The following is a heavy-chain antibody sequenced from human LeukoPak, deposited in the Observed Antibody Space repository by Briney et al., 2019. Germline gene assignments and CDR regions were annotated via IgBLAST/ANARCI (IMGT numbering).Heavy chain of an antibody. Sequence: PSGTLSLTCTVSGGSISSSSYYWSWIRQPAGKGLEWIGRIYTSGRTIYNPSLKSRVTMSVDASKNLLSLKVTSVSAADTAVYFCARGGNIFWSGYYDYFDSWGQGTLVIVSA. V-gene: IGHV4-61*02. CDR3: ARGGNIFWSGYYDYFDS. J-gene: IGHJ4*02. D-gene: IGHD3-3*01. CDR2: IYTSGRT. CDR1: GGSISSSSYY.